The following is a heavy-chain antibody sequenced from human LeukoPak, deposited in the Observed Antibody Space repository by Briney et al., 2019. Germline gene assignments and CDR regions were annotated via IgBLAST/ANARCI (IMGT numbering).Heavy chain of an antibody. V-gene: IGHV4-30-2*01. J-gene: IGHJ4*02. D-gene: IGHD3-16*02. CDR3: ARGTYDYVWGSYRWAFYY. CDR1: GGSISSGGYS. CDR2: IYHSGST. Sequence: SETLSLTCAVSGGSISSGGYSWSWIRQPPGKGLEWIGYIYHSGSTYYNPSLKSRVTISVDRSKNQFSLKLSSVTAADTAVYYCARGTYDYVWGSYRWAFYYWARGPWSPSPQ.